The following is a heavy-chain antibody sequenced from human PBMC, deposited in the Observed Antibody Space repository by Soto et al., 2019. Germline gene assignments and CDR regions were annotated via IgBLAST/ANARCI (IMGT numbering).Heavy chain of an antibody. V-gene: IGHV2-26*01. J-gene: IGHJ5*02. CDR1: GLSITDSEMG. CDR2: IDSSGEK. Sequence: QVTLKESGPVLVKPTETLTLRCTVSGLSITDSEMGVSWIRQPPGKALEWLAQIDSSGEKSYRTFLKSRLTISKDTSKSQIVLIMTNMDPADTATYYCARRHWAVAVSPWFDPWGQGILVTVSS. CDR3: ARRHWAVAVSPWFDP. D-gene: IGHD3-16*01.